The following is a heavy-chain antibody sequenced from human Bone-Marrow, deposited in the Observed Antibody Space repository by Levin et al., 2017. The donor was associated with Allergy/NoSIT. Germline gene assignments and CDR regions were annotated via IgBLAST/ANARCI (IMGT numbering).Heavy chain of an antibody. V-gene: IGHV3-33*01. D-gene: IGHD2-21*01. CDR2: IWYDGSNK. CDR3: ARLPTPGGGARIGVGNWYFDL. CDR1: GFTFSSYG. Sequence: SCAASGFTFSSYGMHWVRQAPGKGLEWVAVIWYDGSNKYYADSVKGRFTISRDNSKNTLYLQMNSLRAEDTAVYYCARLPTPGGGARIGVGNWYFDLWGRGTLVTVSS. J-gene: IGHJ2*01.